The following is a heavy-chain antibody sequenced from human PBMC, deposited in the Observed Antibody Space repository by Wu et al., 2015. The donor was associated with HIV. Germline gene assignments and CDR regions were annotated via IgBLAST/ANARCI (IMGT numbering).Heavy chain of an antibody. Sequence: QVQLVQSGAEVKKPGASVKVSCKASGYTFTSYGISWVRQAPGQGLEWMGWISAYNGNTNYAQKLQGRVTMTTDTSTSTAYMELRSLRSDDTAVYYCARDHRQYYYDSSGSDYYGMDVWGQGDHGSPSP. CDR3: ARDHRQYYYDSSGSDYYGMDV. D-gene: IGHD3-22*01. J-gene: IGHJ6*02. CDR2: ISAYNGNT. CDR1: GYTFTSYG. V-gene: IGHV1-18*01.